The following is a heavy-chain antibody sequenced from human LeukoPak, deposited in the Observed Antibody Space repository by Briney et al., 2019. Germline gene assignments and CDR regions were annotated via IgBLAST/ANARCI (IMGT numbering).Heavy chain of an antibody. D-gene: IGHD6-6*01. CDR3: ARDGLRSSGDY. CDR2: ISSSGSTI. Sequence: GGSLRLSCAASGFTFSSYEMNWVRQAPGKGLEWVSYISSSGSTIYYADSVKGRFTISRDNAKNTLYLQMNSLRAEDTAVYYCARDGLRSSGDYWGQGTLVTVSS. CDR1: GFTFSSYE. J-gene: IGHJ4*02. V-gene: IGHV3-48*03.